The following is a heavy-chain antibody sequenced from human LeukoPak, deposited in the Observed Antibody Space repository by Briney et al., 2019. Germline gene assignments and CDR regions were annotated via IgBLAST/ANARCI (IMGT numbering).Heavy chain of an antibody. J-gene: IGHJ6*03. CDR1: GFTVSSNY. D-gene: IGHD2-15*01. CDR3: AREKVVAGDYYYYYMDV. V-gene: IGHV3-53*01. CDR2: IYSGGST. Sequence: PGGSLRLSCAASGFTVSSNYMSWVRQAPGKGLEWVSVIYSGGSTYYADSVKGRFTISRDNSKNTLYLQMNSLRAEDTAVYYCAREKVVAGDYYYYYMDVWGKGTTVTISS.